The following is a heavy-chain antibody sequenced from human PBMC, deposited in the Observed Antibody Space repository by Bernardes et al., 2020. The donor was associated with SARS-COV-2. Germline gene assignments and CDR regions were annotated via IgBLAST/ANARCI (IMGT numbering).Heavy chain of an antibody. CDR1: GYTFTAHY. J-gene: IGHJ4*02. Sequence: ASVKVCCKASGYTFTAHYMHWVRQAPGQGLEWMGWINPNSGATNYAQKFQGSVIMTRDTSISTVYMDLSRLRSDDTAIYYCARDSYMNNYGSGSLVGYFDYWGQGTLVTVSS. CDR2: INPNSGAT. D-gene: IGHD3-10*01. V-gene: IGHV1-2*02. CDR3: ARDSYMNNYGSGSLVGYFDY.